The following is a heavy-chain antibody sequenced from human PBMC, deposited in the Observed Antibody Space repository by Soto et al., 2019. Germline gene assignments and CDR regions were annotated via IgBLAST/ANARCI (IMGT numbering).Heavy chain of an antibody. CDR3: ARHISNFRYYYYAMDV. V-gene: IGHV1-46*01. J-gene: IGHJ6*02. D-gene: IGHD6-13*01. Sequence: GASVKVSCKASGYTFTSYYIHWVRQAPGQGLEWMGIFNPTGDTASYAQKLQGRVTMTRDTSTGTAYMELGSLRSEDTAVYYCARHISNFRYYYYAMDVWGQGTTVTVSS. CDR1: GYTFTSYY. CDR2: FNPTGDTA.